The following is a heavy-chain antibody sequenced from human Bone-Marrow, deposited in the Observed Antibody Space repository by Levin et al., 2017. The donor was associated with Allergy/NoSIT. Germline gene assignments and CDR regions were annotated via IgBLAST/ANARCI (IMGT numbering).Heavy chain of an antibody. CDR3: ARIGADYGDIDS. Sequence: LRLSCTVSGGSISSGAYYWSWIRQHPGQGLEWIGYIFYTGSTYYNPSLKSRITISVDTSKTRFSVKLTSVTAADTAVYYRARIGADYGDIDSWGQGTLVTVS. D-gene: IGHD4-17*01. CDR1: GGSISSGAYY. J-gene: IGHJ5*01. CDR2: IFYTGST. V-gene: IGHV4-31*03.